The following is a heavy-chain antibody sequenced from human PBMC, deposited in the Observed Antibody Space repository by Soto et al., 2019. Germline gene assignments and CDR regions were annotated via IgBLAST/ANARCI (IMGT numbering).Heavy chain of an antibody. V-gene: IGHV3-23*01. Sequence: EVQLLESGGGLVQPGESLRLSCAASGFTFSTNGMSWVRQAPGKGLEWVSGISISGGTTYYADSVKGRFTISRDNSRNTLYLQMSSLKAEDTAVYYCAKDRLPKDPWGQGILVTVSS. CDR2: ISISGGTT. J-gene: IGHJ5*02. CDR1: GFTFSTNG. CDR3: AKDRLPKDP.